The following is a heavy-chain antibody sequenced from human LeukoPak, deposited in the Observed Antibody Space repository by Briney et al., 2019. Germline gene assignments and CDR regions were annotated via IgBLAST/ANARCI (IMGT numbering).Heavy chain of an antibody. CDR2: VNIYNDNT. CDR1: GYSFTDYD. Sequence: ASVKVSCKASGYSFTDYDFSWVRPAPGQGLGWLGWVNIYNDNTNYAREFQDRITMTTDISTSTAYMELKSLTSDDTAVYFCARTGHYQFDSWGQGTLVTVSS. V-gene: IGHV1-18*01. J-gene: IGHJ4*02. CDR3: ARTGHYQFDS. D-gene: IGHD3-9*01.